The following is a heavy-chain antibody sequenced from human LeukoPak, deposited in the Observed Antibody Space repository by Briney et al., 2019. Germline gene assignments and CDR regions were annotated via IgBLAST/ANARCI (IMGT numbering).Heavy chain of an antibody. CDR3: VKDSSSYGPLDY. Sequence: PGGSLRLSCAASGFTFSSYGMHWVRQAPGKGLEWVAVISYDGSNKYYADSVKGRFTISRDNSKNTLYLQMNSLRAEDTAVYYCVKDSSSYGPLDYWGQGTLVTVSS. CDR2: ISYDGSNK. J-gene: IGHJ4*02. D-gene: IGHD6-13*01. CDR1: GFTFSSYG. V-gene: IGHV3-30*18.